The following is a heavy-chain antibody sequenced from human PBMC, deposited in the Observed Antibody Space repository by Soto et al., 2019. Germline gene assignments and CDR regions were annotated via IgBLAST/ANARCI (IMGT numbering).Heavy chain of an antibody. CDR1: GFTFSSYG. V-gene: IGHV3-30*18. J-gene: IGHJ4*02. Sequence: VGSLRLSCAASGFTFSSYGMHWVRQAPGKGLEWVAVISYDGSNKYYADSVKGRFTISRDNSKNTLYLQMNSLRAEDTAVYYCVKDRWRYSSLSPYFDYWGQGTLVTVSS. CDR2: ISYDGSNK. CDR3: VKDRWRYSSLSPYFDY. D-gene: IGHD6-6*01.